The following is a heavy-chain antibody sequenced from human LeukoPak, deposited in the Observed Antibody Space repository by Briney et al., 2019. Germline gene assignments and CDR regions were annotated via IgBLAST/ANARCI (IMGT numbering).Heavy chain of an antibody. CDR3: APSYYDFWSGDY. D-gene: IGHD3-3*01. J-gene: IGHJ4*02. V-gene: IGHV3-23*01. CDR1: GFTFSSYA. Sequence: GSLRLSCAASGFTFSSYAMIWVRQAPGKGLEWVSAISGSGGSTYYADSVKGRFTNSRDNSKNTLYLQMNSLRAEDTAVYYCAPSYYDFWSGDYWGQGTLVTVSS. CDR2: ISGSGGST.